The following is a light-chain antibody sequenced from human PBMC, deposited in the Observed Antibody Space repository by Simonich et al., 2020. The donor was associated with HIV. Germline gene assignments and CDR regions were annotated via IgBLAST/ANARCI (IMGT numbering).Light chain of an antibody. Sequence: DIVMTQSPDSLAVSLGERATINCKSSQSVLYSSNNNNYLAWYQQKPGQPPKLLMYCASTRESGVPDRFSGSGSGTDFTLTISSLQAEDVAVYFCQQCHTHPHTFGQGTKLEIK. CDR3: QQCHTHPHT. CDR1: QSVLYSSNNNNY. V-gene: IGKV4-1*01. CDR2: CAS. J-gene: IGKJ2*01.